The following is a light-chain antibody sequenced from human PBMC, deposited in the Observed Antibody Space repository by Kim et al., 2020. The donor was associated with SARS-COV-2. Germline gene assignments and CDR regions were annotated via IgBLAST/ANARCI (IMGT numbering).Light chain of an antibody. CDR2: YTS. Sequence: PGGTVTLACGSRTGAVTSGHYPYWFQQKPGQAPRTLIYYTSNKHSWTPARFSGSLLGGKAALTLSGAQPEDEAEYYCLLSYNGAGVFGGGTKLTVL. J-gene: IGLJ3*02. V-gene: IGLV7-46*01. CDR3: LLSYNGAGV. CDR1: TGAVTSGHY.